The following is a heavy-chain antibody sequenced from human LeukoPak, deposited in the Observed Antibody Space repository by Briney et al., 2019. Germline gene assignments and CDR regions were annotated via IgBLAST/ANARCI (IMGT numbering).Heavy chain of an antibody. Sequence: GGSLRPSCAASGFTFSSYAMNWVRQAPGKGLEWVSTISGVGDSTYYAESVKGRFTMSRDNSKNTVYLQMNSLRVEDTAIYYCAKRADGCSGVSCYYYYMDVWGKGTTVTVSS. CDR1: GFTFSSYA. V-gene: IGHV3-23*01. D-gene: IGHD2-15*01. CDR3: AKRADGCSGVSCYYYYMDV. CDR2: ISGVGDST. J-gene: IGHJ6*03.